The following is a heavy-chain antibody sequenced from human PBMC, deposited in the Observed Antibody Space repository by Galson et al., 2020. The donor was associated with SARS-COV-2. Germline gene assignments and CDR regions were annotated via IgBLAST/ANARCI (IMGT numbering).Heavy chain of an antibody. CDR3: ARGGPNCGGDCYCY. J-gene: IGHJ4*02. V-gene: IGHV4-39*07. D-gene: IGHD2-21*01. Sequence: SETLSLTCTVSGGSISSSSYYWGWIRQPPGKGLEWIGSIYYSGSTYYNPSLKSRVTISVDTSKNQFSLKLSSVTAADTAVYYCARGGPNCGGDCYCYWGQGTLVTVSS. CDR2: IYYSGST. CDR1: GGSISSSSYY.